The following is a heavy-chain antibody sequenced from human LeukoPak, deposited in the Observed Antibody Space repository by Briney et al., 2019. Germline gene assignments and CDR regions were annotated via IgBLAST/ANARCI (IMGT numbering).Heavy chain of an antibody. D-gene: IGHD6-19*01. CDR2: ISGSGGST. J-gene: IGHJ4*02. CDR1: GFTFSSYA. V-gene: IGHV3-23*01. CDR3: AKDEGWIAVAGNFDY. Sequence: TGGSLRLSCAASGFTFSSYAMSWVRQAPGKGLEWVSAISGSGGSTYYADSVKGRLTISRDNSKNTLYLQTNSLRAEDTAVYYCAKDEGWIAVAGNFDYWGQGTLVTVSS.